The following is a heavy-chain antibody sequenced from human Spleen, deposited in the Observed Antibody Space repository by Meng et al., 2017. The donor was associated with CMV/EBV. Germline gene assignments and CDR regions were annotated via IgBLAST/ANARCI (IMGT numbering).Heavy chain of an antibody. Sequence: ASVKVSCKASGYTFTAHQIHWVRQAPGQGLEWMGWINPNSGDTKYAQKFQGRVTMTRDTSISTAYMELSSLRSDDTAVYYCAINYDFWSGLYLSHGWFDPWGQGTLVTVSS. CDR3: AINYDFWSGLYLSHGWFDP. V-gene: IGHV1-2*02. CDR1: GYTFTAHQ. CDR2: INPNSGDT. D-gene: IGHD3-3*01. J-gene: IGHJ5*02.